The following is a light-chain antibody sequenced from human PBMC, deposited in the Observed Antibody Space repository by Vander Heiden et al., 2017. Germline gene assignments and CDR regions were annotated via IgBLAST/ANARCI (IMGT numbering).Light chain of an antibody. CDR2: GAS. CDR3: QQYNKWPLT. J-gene: IGKJ4*01. V-gene: IGKV3-15*01. Sequence: EIVMTQSPATLSVSPGERATLSCRASQSISSNLAWYQQKPGQAPRLLIYGASTGAPGIPARFSGSGSGTEFTLTISSLLSEDFAVYYCQQYNKWPLTFGGGTKVEIK. CDR1: QSISSN.